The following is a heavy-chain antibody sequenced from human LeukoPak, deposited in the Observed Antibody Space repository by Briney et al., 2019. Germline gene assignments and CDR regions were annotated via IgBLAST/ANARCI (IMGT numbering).Heavy chain of an antibody. D-gene: IGHD5-24*01. CDR2: ISSSSSCI. Sequence: GGSLRLSCTASGFTFSSYSMNWVRQAPGKGLEWVSSISSSSSCIYYADSVKGRFTISRDNAKNSLYLQMNSLRAEDTAVYYCARDRGRDGSHADYWGQGTLVTVSS. J-gene: IGHJ4*02. CDR3: ARDRGRDGSHADY. CDR1: GFTFSSYS. V-gene: IGHV3-21*01.